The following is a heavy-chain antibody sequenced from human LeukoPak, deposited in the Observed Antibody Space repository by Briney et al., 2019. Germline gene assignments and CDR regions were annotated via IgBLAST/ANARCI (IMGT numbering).Heavy chain of an antibody. J-gene: IGHJ4*02. V-gene: IGHV4-38-2*02. CDR1: DYSISSGYY. CDR3: ARSRSSVRFGDYER. D-gene: IGHD4-17*01. CDR2: IYHSGSA. Sequence: PSQTLSLTCTVSDYSISSGYYWGWIRQPPGKGLEWIGDIYHSGSAYYNPSLKSRVNISVDTSKNQSSLKLSSVTGADTAVYYCARSRSSVRFGDYERWGQGILVTVSS.